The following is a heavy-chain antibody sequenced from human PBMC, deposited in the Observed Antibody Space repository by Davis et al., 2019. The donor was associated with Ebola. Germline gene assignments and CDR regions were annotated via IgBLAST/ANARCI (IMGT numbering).Heavy chain of an antibody. Sequence: AASVKVSCKASGYTFTSYYMHWVRQAPGQGLEWMGIINPSGGSTSYAQKFQGRVTMTRDTSTSTVYMELSSLRSEDTAVYYCARESSQVRFLEWLRFDYWGQGTLVTVSS. D-gene: IGHD3-3*01. J-gene: IGHJ4*02. CDR2: INPSGGST. CDR1: GYTFTSYY. V-gene: IGHV1-46*01. CDR3: ARESSQVRFLEWLRFDY.